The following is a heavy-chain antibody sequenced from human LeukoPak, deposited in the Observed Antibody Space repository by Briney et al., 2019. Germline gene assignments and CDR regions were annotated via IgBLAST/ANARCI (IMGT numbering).Heavy chain of an antibody. CDR2: IYYSGST. D-gene: IGHD2-2*01. CDR1: GGSISSYY. J-gene: IGHJ5*02. V-gene: IGHV4-59*12. Sequence: SETLSLTCTVSGGSISSYYWSWIRQPPGKGLEWIGYIYYSGSTNYNPSLKSRVTISVDTSKNQFSLQLNSVTPEDTAVYYCARESVVPAAPWWFDPWGQGTLVTVSS. CDR3: ARESVVPAAPWWFDP.